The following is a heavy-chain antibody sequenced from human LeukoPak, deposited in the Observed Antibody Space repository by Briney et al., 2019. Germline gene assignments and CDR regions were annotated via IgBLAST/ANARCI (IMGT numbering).Heavy chain of an antibody. CDR2: IYETGHT. V-gene: IGHV4-59*08. CDR3: ARHFLRGGFDS. Sequence: SETLSLTCTVFGGSINNYYWSWIRQPPGKGLEWIAYIYETGHTGYNPSLKTRVTISLDTSKNQFSLKLNSVTAADTAVYYCARHFLRGGFDSWGQGTLVAVSS. CDR1: GGSINNYY. J-gene: IGHJ4*02. D-gene: IGHD5-12*01.